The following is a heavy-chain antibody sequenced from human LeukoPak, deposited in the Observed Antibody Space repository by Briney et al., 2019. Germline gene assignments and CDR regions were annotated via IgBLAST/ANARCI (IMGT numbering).Heavy chain of an antibody. CDR1: GGSFSGYY. J-gene: IGHJ4*02. V-gene: IGHV4-34*01. CDR3: ARGRVRVISGIAAAGTWAYYFDY. CDR2: INHSGST. Sequence: SETLSLTCAVYGGSFSGYYWTWIRQPPGKGLEWIGQINHSGSTNYNPSLKSRVAISVDTSKNQISLKLSSVTAADTAVYYCARGRVRVISGIAAAGTWAYYFDYWGQGTLVTVSS. D-gene: IGHD6-13*01.